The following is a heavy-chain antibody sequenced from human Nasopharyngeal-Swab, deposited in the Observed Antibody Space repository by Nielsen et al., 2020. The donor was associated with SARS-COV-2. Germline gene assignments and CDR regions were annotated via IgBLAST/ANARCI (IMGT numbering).Heavy chain of an antibody. CDR2: ISSSSSYI. Sequence: GESLKISCAASGFTFSSYSMNWVRQAPGKGLEWVSSISSSSSYIYYADSVKGRFTISRDNAKNSLYLQMNSLRAEDTAVYYCARSLPCNWNPLDYWGQGTLVTVSS. D-gene: IGHD1-20*01. J-gene: IGHJ4*02. CDR3: ARSLPCNWNPLDY. V-gene: IGHV3-21*01. CDR1: GFTFSSYS.